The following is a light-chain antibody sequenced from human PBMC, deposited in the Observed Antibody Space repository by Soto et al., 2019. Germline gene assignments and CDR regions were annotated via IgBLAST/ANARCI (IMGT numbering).Light chain of an antibody. Sequence: EIVWTQSPGTLSWSPGERATLSCRASQSVSSSYLAWYQQKPGQAPRLLIYVASSSATGIPDRFSGSWSGTDFTLTISRLEPEDFAVDYCQHYGSSLYTFGQGNKLEIK. CDR3: QHYGSSLYT. J-gene: IGKJ2*01. CDR1: QSVSSSY. CDR2: VAS. V-gene: IGKV3-20*01.